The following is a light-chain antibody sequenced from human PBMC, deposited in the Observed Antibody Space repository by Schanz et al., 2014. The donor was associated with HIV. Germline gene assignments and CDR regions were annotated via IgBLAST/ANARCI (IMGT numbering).Light chain of an antibody. Sequence: DIQMTQSPSTLSASVGDRISITCRASQSVSTWLAWYQQKPGKAPKLLISEASILETGVPATFSGSGSGTEFTLTISSLQPDDFATYYCLQYDDESHTFGQGTKLEI. CDR3: LQYDDESHT. J-gene: IGKJ2*01. V-gene: IGKV1-5*03. CDR2: EAS. CDR1: QSVSTW.